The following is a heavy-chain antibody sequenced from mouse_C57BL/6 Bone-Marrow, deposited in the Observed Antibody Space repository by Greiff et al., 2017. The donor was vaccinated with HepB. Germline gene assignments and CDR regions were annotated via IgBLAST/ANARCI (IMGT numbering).Heavy chain of an antibody. V-gene: IGHV5-4*01. CDR1: GFPFSSHA. J-gene: IGHJ2*01. CDR2: ISDGGSYT. Sequence: DVMFVESGGGLVKPGGSLKLSCAASGFPFSSHAMSWVRQTPEKRPEWVATISDGGSYTYYPDNVKGRFTISRDNAKNNLYLQMSHLKSEDTAMYYCARDSAIYYYGSSYYFDYWGQGTTLTVSS. CDR3: ARDSAIYYYGSSYYFDY. D-gene: IGHD1-1*01.